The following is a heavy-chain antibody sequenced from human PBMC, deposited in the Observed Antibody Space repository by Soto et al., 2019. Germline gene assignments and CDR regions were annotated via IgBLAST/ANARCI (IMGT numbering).Heavy chain of an antibody. CDR2: IWYDGSEK. CDR3: AGAGNSAGPTY. CDR1: GFSFSTYG. D-gene: IGHD1-26*01. Sequence: QVQLVESGGGVVQPGKSLRLSCAASGFSFSTYGMHWVRQAPGRGLEWVALIWYDGSEKYYADSVTGRFTISRDSFRRTVGLHMHSLRDDDTAVYFCAGAGNSAGPTYWGQGTLVTVSS. V-gene: IGHV3-33*01. J-gene: IGHJ4*02.